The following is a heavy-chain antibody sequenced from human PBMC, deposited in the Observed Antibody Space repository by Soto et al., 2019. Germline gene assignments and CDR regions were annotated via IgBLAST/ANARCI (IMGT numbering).Heavy chain of an antibody. J-gene: IGHJ4*02. V-gene: IGHV1-18*04. CDR1: GYNFSHYD. Sequence: QVHLVQSGPEVKKAGASVKVSCKSSGYNFSHYDISWVRQATGQGLEWMGWISVYNGSRRYAQNFQGRVTMTTDTSTSTAYMDLRILRSEDTAVYFCARDQVGTFSHWGQGTLVTVSS. CDR2: ISVYNGSR. D-gene: IGHD1-26*01. CDR3: ARDQVGTFSH.